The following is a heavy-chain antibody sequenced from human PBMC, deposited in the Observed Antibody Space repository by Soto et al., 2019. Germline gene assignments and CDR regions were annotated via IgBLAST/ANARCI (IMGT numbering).Heavy chain of an antibody. CDR2: ISWNSASM. J-gene: IGHJ4*02. V-gene: IGHV3-9*01. D-gene: IGHD1-26*01. CDR1: GFTFDDYA. Sequence: SLRLSCAVSGFTFDDYAMHWVRQAPGKGLEWVSGISWNSASMDYADSVKDRFSISRDNAENSLYLQMNILKIEDTAFYYCARSFSDSYYDLDFWGQGTLVTVSS. CDR3: ARSFSDSYYDLDF.